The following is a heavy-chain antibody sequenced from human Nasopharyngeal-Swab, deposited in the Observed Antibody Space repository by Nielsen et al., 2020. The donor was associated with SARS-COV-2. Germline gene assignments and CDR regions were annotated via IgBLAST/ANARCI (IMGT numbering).Heavy chain of an antibody. CDR2: ISWDGGST. CDR3: AKGLAGGSGAFDI. J-gene: IGHJ3*02. V-gene: IGHV3-43D*04. Sequence: GGSRRLSWAASGFILDDNAMHWVRQAPGKGLEWVSLISWDGGSTYYVDSVKGRFTISRDNSRNSLYLQMNSLRAEDTALYYCAKGLAGGSGAFDIWGQGTMVTVSS. D-gene: IGHD3-10*01. CDR1: GFILDDNA.